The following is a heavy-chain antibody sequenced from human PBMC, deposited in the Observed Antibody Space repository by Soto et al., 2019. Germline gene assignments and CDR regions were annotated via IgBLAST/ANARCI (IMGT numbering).Heavy chain of an antibody. CDR3: AKSNYYDFWSGYPHDAFDI. Sequence: GGSLRLSCAASGFTFSSYAMSWVRQAPGKGLEWVSAISGSGGSTYYADSVKGRFTISRDNSKNTLYLQMNSLRAEDMAVYYCAKSNYYDFWSGYPHDAFDIWGQGTMVTVSS. CDR1: GFTFSSYA. J-gene: IGHJ3*02. CDR2: ISGSGGST. D-gene: IGHD3-3*01. V-gene: IGHV3-23*01.